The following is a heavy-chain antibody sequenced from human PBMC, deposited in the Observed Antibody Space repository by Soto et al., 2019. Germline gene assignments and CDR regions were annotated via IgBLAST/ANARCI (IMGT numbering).Heavy chain of an antibody. CDR2: IYYSGST. V-gene: IGHV4-59*08. CDR3: ARHSNRNYGLYYFDF. J-gene: IGHJ4*02. D-gene: IGHD4-4*01. Sequence: SETLSLTCTVSGGSVSSYYWGWIRQPPGKGLVWIGYIYYSGSTKYNPSLKSRVTMSVDTSNNQFSLKVSSVTAADTAVYYCARHSNRNYGLYYFDFWGLGALVTVSS. CDR1: GGSVSSYY.